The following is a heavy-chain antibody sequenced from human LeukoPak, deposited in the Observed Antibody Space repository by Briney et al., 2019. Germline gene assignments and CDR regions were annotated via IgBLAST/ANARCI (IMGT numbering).Heavy chain of an antibody. CDR3: AKGSSSSRPYYFDY. J-gene: IGHJ4*02. D-gene: IGHD6-13*01. CDR2: ITDSSTST. V-gene: IGHV3-23*01. Sequence: GGSLRLSCAASGFTFNNYVMNWVRQAPGKGLEWVSAITDSSTSTYYADSVKGRFTISRHNSENTLYLQMNSLRAEDTAVYYCAKGSSSSRPYYFDYWGQGTLVTVSS. CDR1: GFTFNNYV.